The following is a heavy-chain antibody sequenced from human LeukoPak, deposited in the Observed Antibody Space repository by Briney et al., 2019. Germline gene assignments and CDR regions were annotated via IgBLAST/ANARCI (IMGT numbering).Heavy chain of an antibody. CDR3: ARSAAAGYFDY. CDR2: IYHSGST. CDR1: GGSISSGGYY. J-gene: IGHJ4*02. D-gene: IGHD6-13*01. Sequence: SETLSLTCTVSGGSISSGGYYWSWIRQPPGKGLEWIGYIYHSGSTYYNPSLKSRVTISVDRSKNQFSLKLSSVTAADTAVYYCARSAAAGYFDYWGQGTLVTVSS. V-gene: IGHV4-30-2*01.